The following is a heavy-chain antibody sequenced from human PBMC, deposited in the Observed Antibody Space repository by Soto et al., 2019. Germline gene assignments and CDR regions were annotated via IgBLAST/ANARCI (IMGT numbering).Heavy chain of an antibody. D-gene: IGHD3-10*01. CDR3: ARVTPPDASGSYYQNKDAFDI. V-gene: IGHV4-31*03. Sequence: QVQLQESGPGLVKPSQTLSLTCTVSGGSISSGGYSWSWIRQHPGKGLEWIGYIYYSGSTYYNPSLKSRVNISVDTSKHQFSLQLSSVTAADTAVYYCARVTPPDASGSYYQNKDAFDIWGQGTMVTVSS. CDR2: IYYSGST. CDR1: GGSISSGGYS. J-gene: IGHJ3*02.